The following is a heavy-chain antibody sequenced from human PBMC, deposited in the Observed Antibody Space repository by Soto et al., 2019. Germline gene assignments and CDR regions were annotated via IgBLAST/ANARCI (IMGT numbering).Heavy chain of an antibody. D-gene: IGHD3-10*01. CDR2: IKGDGIST. V-gene: IGHV3-74*01. CDR3: ARGAMGNYYNDY. Sequence: EVQLVESGGGLVQSGGALRLSCAASGFTLSSHRKHWGRQAPGKGLVWVLRIKGDGISTNYADSVKGRFTISRDNAKDTVFLQMNGLSADDTAVYYCARGAMGNYYNDYWGQGTLVTVSS. CDR1: GFTLSSHR. J-gene: IGHJ4*02.